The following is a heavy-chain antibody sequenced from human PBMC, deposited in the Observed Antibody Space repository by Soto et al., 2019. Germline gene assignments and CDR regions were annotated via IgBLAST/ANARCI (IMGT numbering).Heavy chain of an antibody. CDR2: IDPSDSYT. Sequence: GESLKISCKGSGYSFTSYWISWVRQMPGKGLEWMGRIDPSDSYTNYSPSFQGHVTISADKSISTAYLQWSSLKASDTAMYYCARINAGIAVAGTLDRYYYYYGMDVWGQGTTVTVS. CDR1: GYSFTSYW. V-gene: IGHV5-10-1*01. J-gene: IGHJ6*02. D-gene: IGHD6-19*01. CDR3: ARINAGIAVAGTLDRYYYYYGMDV.